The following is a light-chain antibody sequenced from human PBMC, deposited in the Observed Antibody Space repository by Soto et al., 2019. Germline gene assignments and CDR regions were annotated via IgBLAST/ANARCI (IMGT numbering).Light chain of an antibody. CDR3: QQYNSYSWT. J-gene: IGKJ1*01. Sequence: DIQMTQSPSTLSGSVGDRVTITCRASQGISSHLAWYQQKPGKAPKLLIYGASTLQSGVPSRFSGSGSGTDFTLTISSLQPDDFATYYCQQYNSYSWTFGQGTKVDIK. CDR1: QGISSH. CDR2: GAS. V-gene: IGKV1-9*01.